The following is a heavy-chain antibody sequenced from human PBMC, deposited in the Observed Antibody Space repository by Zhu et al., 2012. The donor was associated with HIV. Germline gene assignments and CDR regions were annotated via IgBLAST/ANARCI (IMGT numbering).Heavy chain of an antibody. D-gene: IGHD1-14*01. CDR2: IYYSGST. V-gene: IGHV4-59*11. Sequence: QVQLQESGPGLVKPSETLSLTCTVSGGSISSHYWSWIRQPPGKGLEWIGYIYYSGSTNYNPSLKSRVTISVDASKNQFSLKLSSVTAADTAVYCCARDHRGAFDYWGQGTLVTVSS. CDR3: ARDHRGAFDY. CDR1: GGSISSHY. J-gene: IGHJ4*02.